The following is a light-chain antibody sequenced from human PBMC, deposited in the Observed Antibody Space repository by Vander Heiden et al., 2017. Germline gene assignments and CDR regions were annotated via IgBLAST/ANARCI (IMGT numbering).Light chain of an antibody. CDR3: YSTDSSGNHRV. V-gene: IGLV3-10*01. J-gene: IGLJ2*01. Sequence: SYDLTQPPSVSVSPAQTARITCSGDALPSKYAYWYQQKSGQAPVLVICEDNKRPSGIPGRFSGSSTGTMATLTISGAQVEDEADYYCYSTDSSGNHRVFGGGTKLTVL. CDR2: EDN. CDR1: ALPSKY.